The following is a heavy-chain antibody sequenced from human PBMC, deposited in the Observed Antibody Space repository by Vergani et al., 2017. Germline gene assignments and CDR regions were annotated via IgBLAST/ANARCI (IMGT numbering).Heavy chain of an antibody. Sequence: QVQLQQWGAGLLKPSETLSLTCAVYGGSFSGYYWSWIRQPPGKGLEWIGYIYYSGSTNYNPSLKSRVTISVDTSKNQFSLKLSSVTAADTAVYYCARESNYASPQTDAFDIWGQGTMVTVSS. J-gene: IGHJ3*02. CDR2: IYYSGST. CDR3: ARESNYASPQTDAFDI. CDR1: GGSFSGYY. V-gene: IGHV4-34*11. D-gene: IGHD4-11*01.